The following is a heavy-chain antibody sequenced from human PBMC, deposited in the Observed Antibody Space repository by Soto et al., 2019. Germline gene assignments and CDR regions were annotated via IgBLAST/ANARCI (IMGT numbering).Heavy chain of an antibody. CDR1: GYTFTSYA. CDR2: INAGNGNT. J-gene: IGHJ4*02. CDR3: ARDLGGWPDY. V-gene: IGHV1-3*01. D-gene: IGHD2-15*01. Sequence: QVQLVQSGAEVKKPGASVKVSCKASGYTFTSYAMHCVRQAPGQRLEWMGWINAGNGNTKYSQKFQGIVTITRDTSASTADMELSSLRSEDTAVSYCARDLGGWPDYWGQGTLVTVA.